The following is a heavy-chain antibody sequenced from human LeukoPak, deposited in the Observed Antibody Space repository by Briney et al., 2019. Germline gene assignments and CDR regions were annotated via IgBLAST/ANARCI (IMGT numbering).Heavy chain of an antibody. CDR1: GFTFSSYS. D-gene: IGHD2-15*01. J-gene: IGHJ4*02. CDR2: ISSSSSYI. CDR3: AGSPLSGVAPGFDY. V-gene: IGHV3-21*01. Sequence: GGSLRLSCAASGFTFSSYSMNWVRQAPGKGLEWVSSISSSSSYIYYADSVKGRFTISRDHAKNSLYLQMNSLRAEDTAVYYCAGSPLSGVAPGFDYWGQGTLVTVSS.